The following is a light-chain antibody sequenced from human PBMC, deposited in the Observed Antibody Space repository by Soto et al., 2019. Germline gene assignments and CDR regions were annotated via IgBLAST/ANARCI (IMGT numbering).Light chain of an antibody. CDR1: QSVSSY. Sequence: EIVLTQSPATLSLSPGERATLSCRASQSVSSYLAWYQQKPGQPPRLLIYDASNRATGIPARFSGSGSGTDCTLTISSLEPEDFAVYYCQQRSNWPRLTFXGGTKADIK. CDR3: QQRSNWPRLT. V-gene: IGKV3-11*01. J-gene: IGKJ4*01. CDR2: DAS.